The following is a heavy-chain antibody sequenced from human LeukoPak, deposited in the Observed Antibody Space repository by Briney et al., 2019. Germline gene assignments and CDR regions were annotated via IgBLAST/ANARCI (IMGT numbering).Heavy chain of an antibody. J-gene: IGHJ5*02. D-gene: IGHD3-10*01. CDR3: AGGSLWSPNWFDP. CDR2: IKQDGSEK. CDR1: GVSISNYW. V-gene: IGHV3-7*01. Sequence: PGGTLSLSCAASGVSISNYWRNWVRRDPRKGWQGGANIKQDGSEKFFVASVRGRFSISRDNAKNSLYLQMNSLRADDTAVYYCAGGSLWSPNWFDPWGQGTLVTVSS.